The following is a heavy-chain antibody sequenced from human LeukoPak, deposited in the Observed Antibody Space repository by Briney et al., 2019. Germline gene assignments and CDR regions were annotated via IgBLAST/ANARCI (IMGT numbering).Heavy chain of an antibody. D-gene: IGHD3-22*01. CDR1: GYTFTDYA. J-gene: IGHJ4*02. CDR2: ISAYNGDT. V-gene: IGHV1-18*01. Sequence: ASVKVSCKASGYTFTDYAISWVRQAPGQGLEWMGWISAYNGDTMYAQNIQGRVTMTTDTSTNTAYMELGSLRSDDTAVYYCARERVRYYDSSGYLACWGQGTLVTVSS. CDR3: ARERVRYYDSSGYLAC.